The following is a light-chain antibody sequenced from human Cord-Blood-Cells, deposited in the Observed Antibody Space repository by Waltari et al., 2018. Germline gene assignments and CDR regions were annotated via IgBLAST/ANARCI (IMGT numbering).Light chain of an antibody. CDR2: EVS. J-gene: IGLJ3*02. CDR3: CSYAGSSTFGV. CDR1: SRDVGSYNL. Sequence: QSALTQPASVSGSPGQSITISCTGTSRDVGSYNLVSWYQQPPGKAPKRMIYEVSKRPSGVSNRFSGSKSGNTASLTISGLQAEDEADYYCCSYAGSSTFGVFGGGTKLTVL. V-gene: IGLV2-23*02.